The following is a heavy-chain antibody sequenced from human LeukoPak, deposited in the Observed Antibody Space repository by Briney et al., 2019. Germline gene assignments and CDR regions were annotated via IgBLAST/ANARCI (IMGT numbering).Heavy chain of an antibody. D-gene: IGHD4-11*01. Sequence: GASVKVSCKASGYTFTSYGISWVRQAPGQGLEWMGWMNPNSGNTGYAQKFQGRVTMTRNTSISTAYMELSSLRSEDTAVYYCARVGTTVTTEDYYYYYYMDVWGKGTTVTVSS. CDR2: MNPNSGNT. J-gene: IGHJ6*03. CDR1: GYTFTSYG. V-gene: IGHV1-8*02. CDR3: ARVGTTVTTEDYYYYYYMDV.